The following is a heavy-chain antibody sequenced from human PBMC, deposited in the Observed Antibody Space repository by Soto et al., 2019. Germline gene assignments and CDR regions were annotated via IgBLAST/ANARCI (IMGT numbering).Heavy chain of an antibody. D-gene: IGHD6-19*01. V-gene: IGHV3-15*01. CDR2: IKSQTDGGTT. Sequence: EVQLVESGGGLVKPGGSLRLSCGASGFILRNAWMYWVRQAPGKGLEWVGRIKSQTDGGTTDYAAPVKGRFTISRDDSKNTLYLQMNSLKIEDSAMYYCTSGVAVAGNFLNYVDYWGQGTLVAVSS. J-gene: IGHJ4*02. CDR3: TSGVAVAGNFLNYVDY. CDR1: GFILRNAW.